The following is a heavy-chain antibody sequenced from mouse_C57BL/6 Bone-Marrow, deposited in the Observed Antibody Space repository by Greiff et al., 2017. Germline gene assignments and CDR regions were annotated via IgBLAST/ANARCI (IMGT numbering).Heavy chain of an antibody. Sequence: QVQLQQPGAELVKPGASVKMSCKASGYTFTSYWITWVKQRPGQGLEWIGDIYPGSGSTNYNEKVKSKATLTVDTSSSTAYMQLSSLTAEAAAVYYCARPDYSNYWYLDVCGTGTTVTVTS. V-gene: IGHV1-55*01. CDR1: GYTFTSYW. D-gene: IGHD2-5*01. J-gene: IGHJ1*03. CDR3: ARPDYSNYWYLDV. CDR2: IYPGSGST.